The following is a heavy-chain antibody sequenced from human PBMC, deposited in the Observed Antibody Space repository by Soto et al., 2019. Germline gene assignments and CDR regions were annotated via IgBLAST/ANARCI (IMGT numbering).Heavy chain of an antibody. CDR1: GVKFSAYA. V-gene: IGHV3-23*01. D-gene: IGHD3-3*01. CDR2: ISTSGNTT. Sequence: QFLESGGALIQPGGSLRVSCVASGVKFSAYAMTWLRQSPGQGLQWVSSISTSGNTTFYADSVKGRFTISRDNSRNTLYLQMRSLRAEDTARYFCAKSPQRVFAYFDIWGQGSLVTVSS. J-gene: IGHJ4*02. CDR3: AKSPQRVFAYFDI.